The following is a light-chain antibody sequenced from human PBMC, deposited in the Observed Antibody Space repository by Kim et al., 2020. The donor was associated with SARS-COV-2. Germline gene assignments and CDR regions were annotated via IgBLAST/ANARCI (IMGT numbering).Light chain of an antibody. J-gene: IGKJ2*01. CDR1: QSVSSN. CDR3: QQYNNWPPMYT. V-gene: IGKV3-15*01. Sequence: SPGERATPACRASQSVSSNFAWYQQKPGQAPRLLIYGASTRATGIPARFSGSGSGTEFTLTISSLQSEDFAVYYCQQYNNWPPMYTFGQGTKLEI. CDR2: GAS.